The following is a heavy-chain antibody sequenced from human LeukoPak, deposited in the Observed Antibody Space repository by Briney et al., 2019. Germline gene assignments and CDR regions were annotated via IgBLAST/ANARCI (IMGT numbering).Heavy chain of an antibody. D-gene: IGHD2-2*01. CDR1: GGSFSGYY. Sequence: PSETLSLTCAVYGGSFSGYYWSWIRQPPGKGLEWIGEINHSGGTNYNPSLKSRVTISVDTSKNQFSLKLSSVTAADTAVYYCAGRRSCTSCYATFDYWGQGTLVTVSS. V-gene: IGHV4-34*01. J-gene: IGHJ4*02. CDR2: INHSGGT. CDR3: AGRRSCTSCYATFDY.